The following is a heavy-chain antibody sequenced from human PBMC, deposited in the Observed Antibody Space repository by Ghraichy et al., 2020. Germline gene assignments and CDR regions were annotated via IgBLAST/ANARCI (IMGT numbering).Heavy chain of an antibody. V-gene: IGHV1-18*01. D-gene: IGHD3-3*01. J-gene: IGHJ6*02. CDR3: ARAFPDSDFWSEVDRASSFYVMDL. CDR1: SDTFPRFG. Sequence: ASVKVSCRTSSDTFPRFGISWVRQARGQGLEWMGWIRPNNGQTQYAQEIQGRVTMTTDRSTSTVYMELRGLRYDDTAVYYCARAFPDSDFWSEVDRASSFYVMDLWGQGTTVTFSS. CDR2: IRPNNGQT.